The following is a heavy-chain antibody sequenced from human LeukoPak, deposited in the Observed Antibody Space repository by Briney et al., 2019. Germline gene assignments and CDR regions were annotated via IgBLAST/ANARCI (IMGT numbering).Heavy chain of an antibody. D-gene: IGHD2-2*01. CDR2: ISSIGSTI. V-gene: IGHV3-48*03. CDR1: GFLFSIYV. J-gene: IGHJ4*02. Sequence: GGSLSLSCALSGFLFSIYVMNCVRLAPGEGLEWVSKISSIGSTIYYADSLKRQFTICRDNAKNSLYLQMNRPRAEDTVVYYCASSGCTSCFYDYWGQGTLVTVSS. CDR3: ASSGCTSCFYDY.